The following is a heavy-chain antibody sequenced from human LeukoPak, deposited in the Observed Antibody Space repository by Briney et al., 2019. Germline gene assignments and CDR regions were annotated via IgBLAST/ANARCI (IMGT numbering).Heavy chain of an antibody. J-gene: IGHJ5*02. Sequence: SETLSLTCTVSGGSISIYYWSWIRQPPGKGLEWIGYLYYTGSTNYNPSLKSRVTISVDTSKNQFSLKLSSVTAADTAVYYRARESCSSSSCYNNWFDPWGQGTLVTVSS. CDR1: GGSISIYY. CDR2: LYYTGST. V-gene: IGHV4-59*01. CDR3: ARESCSSSSCYNNWFDP. D-gene: IGHD2-2*02.